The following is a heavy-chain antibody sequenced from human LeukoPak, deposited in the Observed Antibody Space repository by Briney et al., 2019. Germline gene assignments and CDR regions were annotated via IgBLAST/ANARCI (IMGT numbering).Heavy chain of an antibody. D-gene: IGHD5-24*01. CDR3: AKKMDT. Sequence: PGGSLRLSCAASGFTFSNYWMHWVRQAPGKGLEWVANIKQDGSEKYYVDSVKGRFTISRDNAKNSLCLRMNSLRAEDTAVYYCAKKMDTWGQGTLVTVSS. CDR1: GFTFSNYW. J-gene: IGHJ4*02. V-gene: IGHV3-7*01. CDR2: IKQDGSEK.